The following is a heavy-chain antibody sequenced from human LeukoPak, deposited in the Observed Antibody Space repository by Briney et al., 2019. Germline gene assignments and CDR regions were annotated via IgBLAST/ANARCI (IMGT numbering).Heavy chain of an antibody. J-gene: IGHJ4*02. CDR2: ISGSGGST. D-gene: IGHD5-18*01. CDR3: ARRGDTAMVTIDY. CDR1: GFTVSSYA. Sequence: PGGSLRLSCAASGFTVSSYAMSWVRQAPGKGLEWASAISGSGGSTYYADSVKGRFTISRDNSKNTLYLQINSLRAEDTAVYYCARRGDTAMVTIDYWGQGTLVTVSS. V-gene: IGHV3-23*01.